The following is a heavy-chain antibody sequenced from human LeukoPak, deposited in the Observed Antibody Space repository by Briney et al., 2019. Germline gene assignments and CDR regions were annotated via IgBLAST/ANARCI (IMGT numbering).Heavy chain of an antibody. D-gene: IGHD3-22*01. CDR1: GFTFDRYT. V-gene: IGHV3-23*03. CDR2: ICRRDSNR. Sequence: GESLRLSCAASGFTFDRYTIHWVRQAPGKGLEWVSLICRRDSNRYYADSVRGRFTISRDNSKNTLYPQMNSLRAEDTAVYYCAKCYYDSSDYYFGAFDIWGQGTMVTVSS. J-gene: IGHJ3*02. CDR3: AKCYYDSSDYYFGAFDI.